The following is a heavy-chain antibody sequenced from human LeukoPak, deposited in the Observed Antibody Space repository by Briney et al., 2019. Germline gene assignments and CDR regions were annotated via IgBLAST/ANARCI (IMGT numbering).Heavy chain of an antibody. CDR1: GFTFSSHW. CDR3: GRGGQGAVDY. V-gene: IGHV3-74*01. Sequence: GGSLRLSCAASGFTFSSHWMHWVRQAPGKGLVWVSFINNDGRVTRYADSVKVRFTTSRDNAKNTVYLQMTSLRGEDTATYYCGRGGQGAVDYWGPGTLVTVS. J-gene: IGHJ4*02. CDR2: INNDGRVT. D-gene: IGHD3-16*01.